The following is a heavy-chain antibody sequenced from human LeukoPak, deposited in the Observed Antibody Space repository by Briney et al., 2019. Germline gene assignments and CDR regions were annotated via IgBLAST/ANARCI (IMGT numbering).Heavy chain of an antibody. D-gene: IGHD6-13*01. Sequence: SETLSLTCTVSGGSISSYYWSWIRQPAGKGLEWIGRIYTSGSTNYNPSLKSRVTISVDTSKNQFSLKLSSVTAADTAVYYCASGIAAAGMSPTDYWGQGTLVTVSS. CDR3: ASGIAAAGMSPTDY. J-gene: IGHJ4*02. CDR2: IYTSGST. V-gene: IGHV4-4*07. CDR1: GGSISSYY.